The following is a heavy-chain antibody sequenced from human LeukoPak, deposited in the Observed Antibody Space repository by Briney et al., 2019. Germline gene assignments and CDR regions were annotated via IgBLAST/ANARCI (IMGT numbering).Heavy chain of an antibody. Sequence: SETLSLTCTVSGGSFSSGGYYWSRIRQHPGKGLEWIGYIYYSGSTYYNPSLKSRVTIPVDTSKNQFSLELSSVTAADTAVYHCASASGSYYTLPYYFDYWGQGTLVTVSS. CDR3: ASASGSYYTLPYYFDY. V-gene: IGHV4-31*02. CDR2: IYYSGST. D-gene: IGHD3-10*01. J-gene: IGHJ4*02. CDR1: GGSFSSGGYY.